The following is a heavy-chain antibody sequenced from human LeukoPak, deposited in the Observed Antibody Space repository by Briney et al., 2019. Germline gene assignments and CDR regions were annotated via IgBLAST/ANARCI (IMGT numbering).Heavy chain of an antibody. J-gene: IGHJ4*02. CDR3: ARLYSYGYEVVDY. CDR1: VGSISSGDYY. D-gene: IGHD5-18*01. CDR2: IYYSGST. Sequence: SETLSLTCTVSVGSISSGDYYWSWIRQPPGKGLEWIGYIYYSGSTYYNPSLKSRVTISVDTSKNQFSLKLSSVTAADTAVYYCARLYSYGYEVVDYWGQGTLVTVSS. V-gene: IGHV4-30-4*01.